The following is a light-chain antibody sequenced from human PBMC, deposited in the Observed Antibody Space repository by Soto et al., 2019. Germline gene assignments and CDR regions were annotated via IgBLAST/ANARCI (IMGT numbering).Light chain of an antibody. J-gene: IGKJ4*01. Sequence: DIQMTQSPSSVSSSVGDRVTITCRASQDIRTWLAWYQQKPGKAPILLIYGAFTLHSGVPSRFSGSGSGTDFTLTISSLQPEDFATYYCQQTNSFPLTFGGGTKVEIK. CDR2: GAF. CDR3: QQTNSFPLT. CDR1: QDIRTW. V-gene: IGKV1-12*01.